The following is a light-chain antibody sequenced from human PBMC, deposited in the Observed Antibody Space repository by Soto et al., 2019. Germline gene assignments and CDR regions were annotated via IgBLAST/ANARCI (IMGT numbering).Light chain of an antibody. Sequence: QSALTQPASVSGSPGQSITISCTGTSSDIGGYNYVSWYQQHPGKAPKVIIYEVSNRPSGVSNRFSGSKSGNTASLTISGLQAEDEADYYCNSYTSSSTRVFVGGTKVTVL. CDR2: EVS. CDR1: SSDIGGYNY. CDR3: NSYTSSSTRV. J-gene: IGLJ2*01. V-gene: IGLV2-14*01.